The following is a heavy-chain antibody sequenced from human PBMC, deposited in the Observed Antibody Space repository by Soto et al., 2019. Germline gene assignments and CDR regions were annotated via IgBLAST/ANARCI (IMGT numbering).Heavy chain of an antibody. J-gene: IGHJ4*02. V-gene: IGHV3-23*01. D-gene: IGHD6-6*01. CDR2: ISGSGGST. Sequence: GGSLRLSCAASGFTFSSYAMSWVRQAPGKGLEWVSAISGSGGSTYYADSVKGRFTISRDNSKNTLYLQMSSLRAEDTAVYYCAKDLEYSSSVGFDYWGQGTLVTVSS. CDR3: AKDLEYSSSVGFDY. CDR1: GFTFSSYA.